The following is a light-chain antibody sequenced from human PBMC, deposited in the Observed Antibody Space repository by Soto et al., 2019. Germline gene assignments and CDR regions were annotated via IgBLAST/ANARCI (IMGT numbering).Light chain of an antibody. CDR2: EVS. CDR3: SSYTSSSTVV. J-gene: IGLJ2*01. Sequence: QSVLTQPASVSGSPGQSITTSCTGTSSDVGIYKYVSWYQQHPGKAPNLMIYEVSNRPSGVSNRFSGSKSGNTASLTISGLQAEDEADYYCSSYTSSSTVVFGGGTKVTVL. V-gene: IGLV2-14*01. CDR1: SSDVGIYKY.